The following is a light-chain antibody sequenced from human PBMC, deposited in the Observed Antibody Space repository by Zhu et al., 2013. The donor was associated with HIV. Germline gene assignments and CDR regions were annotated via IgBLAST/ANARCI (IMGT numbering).Light chain of an antibody. CDR1: QNISSS. J-gene: IGKJ4*01. V-gene: IGKV1-39*01. Sequence: DIQMTQSPSSLSASVGDTVTLTCRASQNISSSLNWYQQKPGKAPNLLIYGASNLQSGVPSTFSGSGSGTDFTLTISSLQPEDFATYYCQQYNSYPLTFGGGTKVEI. CDR3: QQYNSYPLT. CDR2: GAS.